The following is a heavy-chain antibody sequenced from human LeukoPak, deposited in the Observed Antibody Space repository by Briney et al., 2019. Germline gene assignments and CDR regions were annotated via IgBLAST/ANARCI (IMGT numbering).Heavy chain of an antibody. J-gene: IGHJ4*02. CDR2: IIPIFGTA. D-gene: IGHD3-22*01. CDR3: ARAAYYYDSSGYYFFDY. CDR1: GGTFSSHA. V-gene: IGHV1-69*13. Sequence: SVKVSCKASGGTFSSHAISWVRQAPGQGLEWMGGIIPIFGTANYAQKFQGRVTITADEFTSTAYMELRSLRSDDTAVYYCARAAYYYDSSGYYFFDYWGQGTLVTVSS.